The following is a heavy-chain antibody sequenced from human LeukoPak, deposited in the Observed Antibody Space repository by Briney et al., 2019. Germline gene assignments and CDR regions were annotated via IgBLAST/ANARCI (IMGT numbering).Heavy chain of an antibody. J-gene: IGHJ4*02. V-gene: IGHV3-33*01. CDR3: ARDKSPTLGYCSGGSCYWDY. CDR1: GFTFSSYG. D-gene: IGHD2-15*01. Sequence: PGGSLRLSCAASGFTFSSYGMHWVRQAPGKGLEWVAVIWCDGSNKYYADSVKGRFTISRDNSKNTLYLQMNSLRAEDTAVYYCARDKSPTLGYCSGGSCYWDYWGQATLVTVSS. CDR2: IWCDGSNK.